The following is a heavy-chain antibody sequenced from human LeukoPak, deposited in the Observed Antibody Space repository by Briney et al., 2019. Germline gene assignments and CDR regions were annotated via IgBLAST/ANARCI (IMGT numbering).Heavy chain of an antibody. J-gene: IGHJ4*02. CDR1: GYSFTSYW. D-gene: IGHD5-12*01. Sequence: PGESLKISCKGSGYSFTSYWIGWVRQMPGKGLEWMGIIYPGDSDTRYSPSFQGQVTISADKSISTAYLQWSSLKASDTAMYYCARQRNIVATSSLFDYWGQGTLVTVSS. CDR2: IYPGDSDT. CDR3: ARQRNIVATSSLFDY. V-gene: IGHV5-51*01.